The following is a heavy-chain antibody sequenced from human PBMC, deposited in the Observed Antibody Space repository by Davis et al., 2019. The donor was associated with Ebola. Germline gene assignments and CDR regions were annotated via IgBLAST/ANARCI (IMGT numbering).Heavy chain of an antibody. V-gene: IGHV4-59*08. CDR3: ARRRGVTNNWFDP. CDR2: IYYSGST. D-gene: IGHD4-17*01. J-gene: IGHJ5*02. Sequence: GSLRLSCTVSGGSISSYYWSWIRQPPGKGLEWIGYIYYSGSTNYNPSLKSRVTISVDTSKNQFSLKLSSVTAADTAVYYCARRRGVTNNWFDPWGQGTLVTVSS. CDR1: GGSISSYY.